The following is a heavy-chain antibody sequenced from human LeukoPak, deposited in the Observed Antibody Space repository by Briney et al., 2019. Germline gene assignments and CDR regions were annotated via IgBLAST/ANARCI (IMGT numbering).Heavy chain of an antibody. Sequence: SVKVSCKASGVTFSSYAIIWVRQAPGQGLEWMGGIIPIFGTANYAQKFQGRVTITADESTSTAYMELSSLRSEDTAVYYCAGPRSAILTGYHHNWRLDYWGQGTLVTVSS. V-gene: IGHV1-69*13. CDR3: AGPRSAILTGYHHNWRLDY. J-gene: IGHJ4*02. CDR1: GVTFSSYA. CDR2: IIPIFGTA. D-gene: IGHD3-9*01.